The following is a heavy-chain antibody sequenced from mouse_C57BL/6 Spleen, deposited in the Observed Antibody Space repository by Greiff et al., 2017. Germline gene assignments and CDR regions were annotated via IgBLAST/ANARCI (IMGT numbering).Heavy chain of an antibody. CDR3: ARLLPPDYYAMDY. D-gene: IGHD2-12*01. CDR2: ISNGGGST. CDR1: GFTFSDYY. J-gene: IGHJ4*01. V-gene: IGHV5-12*01. Sequence: EVQRVESGGGLVQPGGSLKLSCAASGFTFSDYYMYWVRQTPEKRLEWVAYISNGGGSTYYPDTVKGRFTISRDNAKNTLYLQMSRLKSEDTAMYYCARLLPPDYYAMDYWGQGTSVTVSS.